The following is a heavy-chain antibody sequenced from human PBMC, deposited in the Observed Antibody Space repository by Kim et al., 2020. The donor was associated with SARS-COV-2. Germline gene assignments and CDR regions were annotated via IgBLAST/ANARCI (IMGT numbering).Heavy chain of an antibody. CDR3: ARALVPPHAFDI. J-gene: IGHJ3*02. Sequence: YYNPSLKSRVTISVDTSKNQFSLKLSSVTAADTAVYYCARALVPPHAFDIWGQGTMVTVSS. V-gene: IGHV4-31*02. D-gene: IGHD2-2*01.